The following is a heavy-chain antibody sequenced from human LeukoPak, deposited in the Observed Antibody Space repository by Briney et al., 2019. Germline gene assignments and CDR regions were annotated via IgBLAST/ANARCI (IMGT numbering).Heavy chain of an antibody. CDR2: ISYDGSNK. V-gene: IGHV3-30-3*02. D-gene: IGHD2-2*01. CDR3: AKECSSTTAEGSGYFDY. CDR1: GFTFSSYA. J-gene: IGHJ4*02. Sequence: PGRSLRLSCAASGFTFSSYAMHWVRQAPGEGLEWVAVISYDGSNKYYADSVKGRFTISRDNSKNTLYLQMNSLRAEDTAVYYCAKECSSTTAEGSGYFDYWGQGTLVTVSS.